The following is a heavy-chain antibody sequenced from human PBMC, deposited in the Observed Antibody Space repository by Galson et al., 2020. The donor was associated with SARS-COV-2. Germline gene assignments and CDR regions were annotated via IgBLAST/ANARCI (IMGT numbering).Heavy chain of an antibody. CDR3: ATHKSYYDSSGYYAY. Sequence: GESLKISCAASGFTFSSYAMSWVRQAPGKGLEWVSAISGSGGSTYYADSVKGRFTISRDNSKNTLYLQMNSLRAEDTAVYYCATHKSYYDSSGYYAYWGQGTLVTVSS. CDR2: ISGSGGST. J-gene: IGHJ4*02. D-gene: IGHD3-22*01. V-gene: IGHV3-23*01. CDR1: GFTFSSYA.